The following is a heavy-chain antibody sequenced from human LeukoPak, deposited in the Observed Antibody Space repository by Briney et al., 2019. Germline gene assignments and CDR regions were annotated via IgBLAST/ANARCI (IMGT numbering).Heavy chain of an antibody. J-gene: IGHJ6*03. D-gene: IGHD3-3*01. CDR1: GYSFTSYW. CDR3: ARRKVYYDLGYYYYYMDV. Sequence: GESLKISCKGSGYSFTSYWIGWVRQMPGKGLEWMGIIYPGDSDTRYSPSFQGQVTISADKSISTAYLQWSSLKASDTAMYYCARRKVYYDLGYYYYYMDVWGKGTTVTVSS. CDR2: IYPGDSDT. V-gene: IGHV5-51*01.